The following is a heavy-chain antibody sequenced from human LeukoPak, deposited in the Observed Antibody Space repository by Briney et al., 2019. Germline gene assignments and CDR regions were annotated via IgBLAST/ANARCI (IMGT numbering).Heavy chain of an antibody. CDR3: ARSHQKILTDAFDI. V-gene: IGHV4-34*01. CDR2: INHSGST. CDR1: GGSFSGYY. Sequence: SETPSLTCAVYGGSFSGYYWSWIRQPPGKGLEWIGEINHSGSTNYNPSLKSRVTISVDTSKNQFSLKLSSVTAADTAVYYCARSHQKILTDAFDIWGQGTMVTVSS. J-gene: IGHJ3*02. D-gene: IGHD3-9*01.